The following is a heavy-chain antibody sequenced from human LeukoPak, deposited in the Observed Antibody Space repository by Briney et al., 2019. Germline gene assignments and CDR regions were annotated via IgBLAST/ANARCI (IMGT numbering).Heavy chain of an antibody. Sequence: SETLSHTCAVYGGSFSGYYWSWLRQPPGKGLEWIGEINHSGSTNYNPSLKSRVTISVDTSKNQFSLKLSSVTAADTAVYYCARGPAVVGYDFWSGYYRGPFDYWGQGTLVTVSS. CDR2: INHSGST. V-gene: IGHV4-34*01. CDR3: ARGPAVVGYDFWSGYYRGPFDY. D-gene: IGHD3-3*01. J-gene: IGHJ4*02. CDR1: GGSFSGYY.